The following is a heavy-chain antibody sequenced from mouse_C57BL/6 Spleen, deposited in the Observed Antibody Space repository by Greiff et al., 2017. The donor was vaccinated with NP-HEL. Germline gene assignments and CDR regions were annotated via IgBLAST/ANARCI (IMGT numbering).Heavy chain of an antibody. D-gene: IGHD2-3*01. Sequence: VMLVESGPGLVAPSQSLSITCTVSGFSLTSYAISWVRQPPGKGLAWLRVIWTGGGTNYNSALKSRLSISKDNSKSQVFLKMNSLQTDDTARYYCARGDDDHGYFDVWGTGTTVTVSS. CDR3: ARGDDDHGYFDV. CDR1: GFSLTSYA. V-gene: IGHV2-9-1*01. CDR2: IWTGGGT. J-gene: IGHJ1*03.